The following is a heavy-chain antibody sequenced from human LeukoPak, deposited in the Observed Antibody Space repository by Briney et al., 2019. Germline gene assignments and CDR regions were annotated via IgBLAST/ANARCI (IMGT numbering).Heavy chain of an antibody. D-gene: IGHD3-10*01. Sequence: SETLSLTCTVSGGSISSYCWSWIRQPPGKGLEWIGYIYYSGSTNYNPSLKSRVTISVDTSKNQFSLKLSSVTAADTAVYYCVRVVVRGVIRGYMDVWGKGTTVTVSS. CDR3: VRVVVRGVIRGYMDV. V-gene: IGHV4-59*01. CDR1: GGSISSYC. CDR2: IYYSGST. J-gene: IGHJ6*03.